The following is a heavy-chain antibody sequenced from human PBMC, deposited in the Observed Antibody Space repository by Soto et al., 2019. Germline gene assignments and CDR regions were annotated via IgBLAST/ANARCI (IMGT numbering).Heavy chain of an antibody. D-gene: IGHD6-19*01. J-gene: IGHJ4*02. CDR1: GFTFSSYA. V-gene: IGHV3-30-3*01. CDR3: ASELGIAVAGTTDY. Sequence: QVPLVESGGGVVQPGRSLRLSCAASGFTFSSYAMHWVRQAPGKGLEWVAVISYDGSNKYYADSVKGRFTISRDNSKNTLYLQMNSLRAEDTAVYYCASELGIAVAGTTDYWGQGTLVTVSS. CDR2: ISYDGSNK.